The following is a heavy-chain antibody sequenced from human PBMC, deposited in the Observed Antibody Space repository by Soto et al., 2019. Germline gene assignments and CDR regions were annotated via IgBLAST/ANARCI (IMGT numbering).Heavy chain of an antibody. D-gene: IGHD6-13*01. CDR3: ARGEGSSWYGD. J-gene: IGHJ4*02. CDR1: GYTFTSYG. Sequence: QVQLVQSGAEVKKPGASVKVSCKASGYTFTSYGISWVRQAPGQGLEWMGWISAYNGNTNYAQKLQGRVTMTTDTTTSTAEIELRSLRSDDTAVYYGARGEGSSWYGDWGQGTLVTVSS. CDR2: ISAYNGNT. V-gene: IGHV1-18*01.